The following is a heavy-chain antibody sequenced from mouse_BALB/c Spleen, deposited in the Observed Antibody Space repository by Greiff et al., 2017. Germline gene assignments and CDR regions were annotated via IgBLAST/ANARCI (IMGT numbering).Heavy chain of an antibody. CDR1: GYTFTSYR. D-gene: IGHD1-1*01. CDR3: ARDGSLDY. CDR2: IDPSDSYT. V-gene: IGHV1-69*02. Sequence: VQLQQSGAEPLKPGASVKLSCKASGYTFTSYRMHWVKQRPGQGLEWVGEIDPSDSYTNYNQKFKGKATLTVDKSSSTAYMQLRSLTSEDSAVYYCARDGSLDYWGQGTTRTVSA. J-gene: IGHJ2*01.